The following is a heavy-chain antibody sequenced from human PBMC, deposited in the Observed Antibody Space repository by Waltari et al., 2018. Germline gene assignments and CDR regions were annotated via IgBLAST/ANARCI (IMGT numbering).Heavy chain of an antibody. J-gene: IGHJ6*03. V-gene: IGHV3-23*01. D-gene: IGHD2-2*01. CDR1: GFTFSSYA. CDR2: ISGSGGST. CDR3: AKVRYCSSTSCPYYYYYMDV. Sequence: VQLLESGGGLVQPGGSLRLSCAASGFTFSSYAMSWVRQAPGKGLEWVSAISGSGGSTYYADSVKGRFTISRDNSKNTLYLQMNSLRAEDTAVYYCAKVRYCSSTSCPYYYYYMDVWGKGTTVTISS.